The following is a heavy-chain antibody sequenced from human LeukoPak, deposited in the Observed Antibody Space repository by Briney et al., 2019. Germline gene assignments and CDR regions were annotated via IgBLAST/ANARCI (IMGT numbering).Heavy chain of an antibody. CDR2: IYYSGST. CDR3: ARSADAYYYDSSGYIDY. CDR1: GGSISSSSYY. D-gene: IGHD3-22*01. J-gene: IGHJ4*02. V-gene: IGHV4-39*07. Sequence: SETLSLTCTVSGGSISSSSYYWGWIRQPPGKGLEWIGSIYYSGSTYYNPSLKSRVTISVDTSKNQFSLKLSSVTAADTAVYYCARSADAYYYDSSGYIDYWGQGTLVTVSS.